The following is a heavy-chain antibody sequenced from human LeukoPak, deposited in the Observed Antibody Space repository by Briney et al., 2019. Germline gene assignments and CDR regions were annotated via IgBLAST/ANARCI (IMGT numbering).Heavy chain of an antibody. CDR3: AREEDGGTFDH. D-gene: IGHD3-16*01. Sequence: PSETLSLTCTVSGGSISSNSNYWAWIRQPPGRGLEWIGSISYGGSTYYSPSLESRVTISIDTSKNQFSLNLRSVTAADTAVYYCAREEDGGTFDHWGQGTLVTVSS. CDR1: GGSISSNSNY. V-gene: IGHV4-39*02. J-gene: IGHJ4*02. CDR2: ISYGGST.